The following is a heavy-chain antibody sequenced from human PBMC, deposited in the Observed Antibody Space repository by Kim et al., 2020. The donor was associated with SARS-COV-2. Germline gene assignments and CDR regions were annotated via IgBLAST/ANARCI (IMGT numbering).Heavy chain of an antibody. V-gene: IGHV3-30*04. Sequence: GGSLRLSCAASGFTFSSYAMHWVRQAPGKGLEWVAVISYDGSNKYYADSVKGRFTISRDNSKNTLYLQMNSLRAEDTAVYYCAREGYCSGGSCRARFDYWGQGTLVTVSS. CDR1: GFTFSSYA. CDR2: ISYDGSNK. J-gene: IGHJ4*02. CDR3: AREGYCSGGSCRARFDY. D-gene: IGHD2-15*01.